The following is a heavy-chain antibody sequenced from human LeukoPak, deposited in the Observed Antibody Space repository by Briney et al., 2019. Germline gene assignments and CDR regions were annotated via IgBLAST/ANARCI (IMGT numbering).Heavy chain of an antibody. Sequence: LGGSLRLSCAASGFTFSSYAMSWVRQAPGKGLEWVSTISGSGGSTYYADSVKGRFTISRDNSKNTLYLQMNSLRAEDTAVYYCAKEGVWGITMVRGVTGNGMDVWGRGTTVTVSS. CDR1: GFTFSSYA. CDR3: AKEGVWGITMVRGVTGNGMDV. CDR2: ISGSGGST. V-gene: IGHV3-23*01. J-gene: IGHJ6*02. D-gene: IGHD3-10*01.